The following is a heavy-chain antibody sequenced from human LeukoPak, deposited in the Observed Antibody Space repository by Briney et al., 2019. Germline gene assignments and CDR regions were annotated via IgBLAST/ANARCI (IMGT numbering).Heavy chain of an antibody. Sequence: PSETLSLTCTVSGGSISSYYWSWIRQPPGKGLEWIGYIYYSGSTNYNPSLKSRVTISVDTSKNQFSLKLSSVTAADTAVYYCAREEPRGYSYWYYFDYWGQGTLVTVSS. V-gene: IGHV4-59*01. CDR2: IYYSGST. CDR3: AREEPRGYSYWYYFDY. J-gene: IGHJ4*02. D-gene: IGHD5-18*01. CDR1: GGSISSYY.